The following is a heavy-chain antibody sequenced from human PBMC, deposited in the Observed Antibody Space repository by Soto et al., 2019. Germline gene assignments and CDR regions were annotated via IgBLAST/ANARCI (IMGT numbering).Heavy chain of an antibody. CDR1: GFTFSSYS. CDR3: ASADLGYSSGWYLWY. Sequence: GGSLRLSCAASGFTFSSYSMNWVRQAPGKGLEWVSSISSSSSYIYYADSVKGRFTISRDNAKNSLYLQMNSLRAEDTAVYYCASADLGYSSGWYLWYWGQGTLVTVSS. D-gene: IGHD6-19*01. V-gene: IGHV3-21*01. CDR2: ISSSSSYI. J-gene: IGHJ4*02.